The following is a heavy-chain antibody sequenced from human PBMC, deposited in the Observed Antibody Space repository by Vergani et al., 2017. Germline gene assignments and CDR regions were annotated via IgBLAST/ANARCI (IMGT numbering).Heavy chain of an antibody. CDR1: GYTFTGYY. V-gene: IGHV1-69*09. CDR3: ARDKCSGGSCYGEVSDY. J-gene: IGHJ4*02. CDR2: IIPILGIA. Sequence: QVQLVQSGAEVKKPGASVKVSCKASGYTFTGYYMHWVRQAPGQGLEWMGRIIPILGIANYAQKFQGRVTITADKSTSTAYMELSSLRSEDTAVYYCARDKCSGGSCYGEVSDYWGQGTLVTVSS. D-gene: IGHD2-15*01.